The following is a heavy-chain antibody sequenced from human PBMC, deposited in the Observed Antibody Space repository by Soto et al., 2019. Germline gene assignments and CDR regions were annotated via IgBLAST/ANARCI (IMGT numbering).Heavy chain of an antibody. CDR1: GGSVSSGGYS. CDR3: ASLITAAFDY. J-gene: IGHJ4*02. D-gene: IGHD6-13*01. CDR2: ISPSGTT. V-gene: IGHV4-61*08. Sequence: QVHLQESGPGLVKPSETLSLTCTVSGGSVSSGGYSLNWIRQPPGKGLEWIAYISPSGTTIYNPSLKSRVTISVDTSKNQFSLNLNSVTAADTAVYYCASLITAAFDYWGQGTLVTVSS.